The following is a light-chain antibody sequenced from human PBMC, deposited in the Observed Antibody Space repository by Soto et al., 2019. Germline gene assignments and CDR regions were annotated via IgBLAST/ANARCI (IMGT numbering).Light chain of an antibody. Sequence: QSALTQPASVSGSPGQSITISCTGTSSDVGGYNYVSWYQQHPGKAPKLMIYDVSNRPSGVSNRFSGSKSGNTASLTISWLQAEDEADYYCSSYTSSSTVVVCGGTKLTVL. CDR2: DVS. CDR1: SSDVGGYNY. J-gene: IGLJ2*01. CDR3: SSYTSSSTVV. V-gene: IGLV2-14*01.